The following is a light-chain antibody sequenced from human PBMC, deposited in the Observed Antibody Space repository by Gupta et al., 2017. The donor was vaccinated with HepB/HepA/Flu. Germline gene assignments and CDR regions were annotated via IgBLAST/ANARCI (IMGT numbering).Light chain of an antibody. V-gene: IGKV4-1*01. CDR1: QSVLYSSNNKNY. CDR2: WAS. Sequence: DIVMTQSPDSLAVSLGERATINCKSSQSVLYSSNNKNYLAWYQQKPGQPPKLLIYWASTRESGVPDRFSGSGSETDFTLTISSLQAEDVADYYCQQYYNSPWTFGQGTKVEIK. J-gene: IGKJ1*01. CDR3: QQYYNSPWT.